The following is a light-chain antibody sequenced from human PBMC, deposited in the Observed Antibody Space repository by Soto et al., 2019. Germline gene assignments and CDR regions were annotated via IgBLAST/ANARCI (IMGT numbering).Light chain of an antibody. J-gene: IGLJ3*02. CDR1: SGHSSYA. CDR3: QTWGTGVQV. CDR2: LNSDGSH. Sequence: QLVLTQSPSASASLGASVKLTCTLSSGHSSYAIAWHQQQPEKGPRYLMKLNSDGSHNKGDGIPDRFSGSSSGAERYLPIASLQSEDEADYYCQTWGTGVQVFGGGTKLTVL. V-gene: IGLV4-69*01.